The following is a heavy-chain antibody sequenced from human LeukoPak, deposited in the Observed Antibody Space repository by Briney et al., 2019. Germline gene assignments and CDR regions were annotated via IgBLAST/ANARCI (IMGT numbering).Heavy chain of an antibody. CDR3: ATEGGSGSYYGDDAFDM. D-gene: IGHD3-10*01. Sequence: SGRSLRLSCEASGFSFTNTWMSWVRQAPGKGLEWFGRVKSKADDGTTDHAAPVQGRFTISRDDSKNTLSLQMNSLKTEDTAVYYCATEGGSGSYYGDDAFDMWGQGTMVTVSS. CDR2: VKSKADDGTT. J-gene: IGHJ3*02. CDR1: GFSFTNTW. V-gene: IGHV3-15*01.